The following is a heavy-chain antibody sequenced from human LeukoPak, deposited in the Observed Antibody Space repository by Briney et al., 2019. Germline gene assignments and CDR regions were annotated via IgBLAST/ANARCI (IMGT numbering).Heavy chain of an antibody. CDR3: AKGGVRRIVVVPAAPFDY. D-gene: IGHD2-2*01. Sequence: GGSLRLSCAASGFTFSSYAMSWVRQAPGKGLEWVSAISGSGGSTYYADSVKGRFTISRDDSKNTLYLQMNSLRAEDTAVYYCAKGGVRRIVVVPAAPFDYWGQGTLVTVSS. CDR1: GFTFSSYA. CDR2: ISGSGGST. V-gene: IGHV3-23*01. J-gene: IGHJ4*02.